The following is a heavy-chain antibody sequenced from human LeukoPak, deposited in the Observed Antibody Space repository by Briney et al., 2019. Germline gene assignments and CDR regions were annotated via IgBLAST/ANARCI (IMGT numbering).Heavy chain of an antibody. V-gene: IGHV4-39*07. CDR1: GGSISSSSYY. J-gene: IGHJ3*02. D-gene: IGHD2-21*01. Sequence: SETLSLTCTVSGGSISSSSYYWGWIRQPPGKGLEWIGSIYYSGSTYYNPSLKSRVTISVDTSKNQFSLKLSSVTAADTAVYYCARQLAYCGGDCYGAFDIWGQGTMVTVSS. CDR2: IYYSGST. CDR3: ARQLAYCGGDCYGAFDI.